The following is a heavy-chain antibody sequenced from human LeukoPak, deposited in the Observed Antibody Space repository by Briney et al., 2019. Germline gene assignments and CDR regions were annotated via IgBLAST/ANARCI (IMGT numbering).Heavy chain of an antibody. CDR1: GFTFSSYA. V-gene: IGHV3-23*01. J-gene: IGHJ4*02. D-gene: IGHD2-2*01. Sequence: GESLRLSCAASGFTFSSYAMSWVRQAPGEGLEWVSSISGSGHSTYYPKSVKGRFSISRDNSKNTLYLEMNSLRAEDTAVYYCAKDYIGYDEDFDYWGQGTLVTVSS. CDR2: ISGSGHST. CDR3: AKDYIGYDEDFDY.